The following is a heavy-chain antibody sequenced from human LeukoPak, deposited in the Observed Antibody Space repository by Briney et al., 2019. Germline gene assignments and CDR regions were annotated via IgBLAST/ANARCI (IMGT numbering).Heavy chain of an antibody. D-gene: IGHD2-2*02. Sequence: ASVKVSCKASGYTFTSYGITWVRRAHGQGLEWMGWMNPNSGNTGYAQKFQGRVTITRNTSISTAYMELSSLRSEDTAVYYCARGLGVVVPAAIGGDAFDIWGQGTMVTVSS. CDR2: MNPNSGNT. J-gene: IGHJ3*02. CDR1: GYTFTSYG. CDR3: ARGLGVVVPAAIGGDAFDI. V-gene: IGHV1-8*03.